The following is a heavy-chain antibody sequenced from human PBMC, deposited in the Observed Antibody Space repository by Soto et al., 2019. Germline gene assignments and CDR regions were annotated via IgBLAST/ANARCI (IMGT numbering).Heavy chain of an antibody. CDR2: IYYRGSA. D-gene: IGHD3-9*01. Sequence: PSETLSLTCTVSGVSISSGDYYWSWIRQPPGKGLECIGYIYYRGSAYYKPSLKSRVTISVDTSKNQFSLKLSSLTAADTAVYYCASDILYRLDYWGQGILVTVSS. CDR1: GVSISSGDYY. CDR3: ASDILYRLDY. V-gene: IGHV4-30-4*01. J-gene: IGHJ4*02.